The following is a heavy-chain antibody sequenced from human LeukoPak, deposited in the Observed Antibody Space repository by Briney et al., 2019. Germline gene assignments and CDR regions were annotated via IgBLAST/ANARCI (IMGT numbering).Heavy chain of an antibody. J-gene: IGHJ6*02. CDR1: GYTFTTYY. V-gene: IGHV1-2*02. CDR2: IDAYSGGT. D-gene: IGHD5-24*01. Sequence: ASVKVSCKASGYTFTTYYISWVRQAPGQGLEWMGWIDAYSGGTIYAQKFQGRLTMTRDTSITTAYLELTRLISDDTAVYYCAREESVATIYYYYYAMDVWGQGTTVTVSS. CDR3: AREESVATIYYYYYAMDV.